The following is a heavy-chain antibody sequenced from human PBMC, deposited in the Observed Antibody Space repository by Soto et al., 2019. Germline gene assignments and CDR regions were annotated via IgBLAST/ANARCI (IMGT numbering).Heavy chain of an antibody. V-gene: IGHV1-18*01. D-gene: IGHD3-10*01. CDR1: GYTFTSYG. CDR2: ISAYNGNT. J-gene: IGHJ6*02. Sequence: QVQLVQSGAEVKKPGASVKVSCKASGYTFTSYGISWVRQAPGQGLEWMGWISAYNGNTNYAQKLQGRVTMTTDTSTSTAYMELRSRRSDDTAVYYCARELLWFGEFHYYGMDVWGQRTTVTVSS. CDR3: ARELLWFGEFHYYGMDV.